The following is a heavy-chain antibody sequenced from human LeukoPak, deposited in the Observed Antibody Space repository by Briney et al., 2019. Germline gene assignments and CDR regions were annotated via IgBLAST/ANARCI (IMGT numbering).Heavy chain of an antibody. Sequence: PGGSLRLSCTASGFNFGNYARSWVRQAPGKGLEWVSGISLNSGSICYADSVKGRFTIAKDNANNSLYMQMNSVRGEDTALYSCVKALSGSCDYYYMDVWGKGTTVTVSS. V-gene: IGHV3-9*01. CDR2: ISLNSGSI. CDR3: VKALSGSCDYYYMDV. CDR1: GFNFGNYA. J-gene: IGHJ6*03. D-gene: IGHD1-26*01.